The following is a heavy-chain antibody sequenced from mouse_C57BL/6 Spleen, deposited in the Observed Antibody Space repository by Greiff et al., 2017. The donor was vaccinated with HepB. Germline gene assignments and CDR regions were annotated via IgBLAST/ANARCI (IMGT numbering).Heavy chain of an antibody. J-gene: IGHJ3*01. CDR3: ARSHYYGSSHFAY. D-gene: IGHD1-1*01. CDR2: INPSNGGT. Sequence: QVHVKQPGTELVKPGASVKLSCKASGYTFTSYWMHWVKQRPGQGLEWIGNINPSNGGTNYNEKFKSKATLTVDKSSSTAYMQLSSLTSEDSAVYYCARSHYYGSSHFAYWGQGTLVTVSA. CDR1: GYTFTSYW. V-gene: IGHV1-53*01.